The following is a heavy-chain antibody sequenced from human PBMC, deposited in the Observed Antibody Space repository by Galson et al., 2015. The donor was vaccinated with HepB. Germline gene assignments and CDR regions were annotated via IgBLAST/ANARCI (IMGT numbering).Heavy chain of an antibody. CDR3: ARELKPAGFDY. CDR1: GYSFTNYA. Sequence: SVKVSCKASGYSFTNYAIHWVRQAPGQGLEWVGWINTNTGNPTYAQAFRGRFVFSLDTSVSTAYLQITSLKAVDTALYYCARELKPAGFDYWGQGTLVTVSS. CDR2: INTNTGNP. D-gene: IGHD2-2*01. V-gene: IGHV7-4-1*02. J-gene: IGHJ4*02.